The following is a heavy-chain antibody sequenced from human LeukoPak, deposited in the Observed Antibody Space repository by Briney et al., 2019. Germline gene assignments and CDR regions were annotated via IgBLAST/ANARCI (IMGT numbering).Heavy chain of an antibody. CDR2: IYYSGST. J-gene: IGHJ4*02. CDR3: AGVSLDFYDRSGYYYFDY. V-gene: IGHV4-59*01. Sequence: PSETLSLTCTVTGGSMNTYYWSWIRQPPGKGLEWIGYIYYSGSTSYSPSLKSRVTMSVDTSKNQFSLNLRSVTAADTAVYYCAGVSLDFYDRSGYYYFDYWGQGTLATVSS. CDR1: GGSMNTYY. D-gene: IGHD3-22*01.